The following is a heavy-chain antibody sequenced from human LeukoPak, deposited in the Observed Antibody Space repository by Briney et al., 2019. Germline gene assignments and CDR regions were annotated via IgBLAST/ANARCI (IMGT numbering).Heavy chain of an antibody. CDR1: GGSISSYY. CDR3: ARNYVSSGYYTFYFDY. Sequence: ASETLSLTCTVSGGSISSYYWSWIRQPPGKGLEWIGYIYYSGSTNYNPSLKSRVTISVDTSKNQFSLKLSSVTAADTAVYYCARNYVSSGYYTFYFDYWGQGTLVTVSS. J-gene: IGHJ4*02. V-gene: IGHV4-59*08. CDR2: IYYSGST. D-gene: IGHD3-22*01.